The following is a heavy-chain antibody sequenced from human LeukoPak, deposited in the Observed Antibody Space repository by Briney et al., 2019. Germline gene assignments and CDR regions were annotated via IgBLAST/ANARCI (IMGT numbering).Heavy chain of an antibody. V-gene: IGHV3-33*01. CDR1: GFTFSIYG. CDR3: AREWGKKNDY. J-gene: IGHJ4*02. CDR2: IWYDGSNK. Sequence: PGGSLRLSCAASGFTFSIYGMHWVRQAPGKGLEWVAVIWYDGSNKYYADSVKGRFTISRDNAKNSLYLQMNSLRVEDTAVYYCAREWGKKNDYWGQGTLVTVSS. D-gene: IGHD3-16*01.